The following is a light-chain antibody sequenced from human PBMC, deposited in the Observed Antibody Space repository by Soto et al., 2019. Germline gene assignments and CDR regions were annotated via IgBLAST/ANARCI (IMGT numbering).Light chain of an antibody. Sequence: QAVVTQEPSFSVSPGRTVTLTCGLSSGSVSTSYYPSWYQQTPGQAPRTLIYSTNTRSSGVPDRFSGCILGNKAALTITGAQADDESDYYCVLYMGSGIAVFGGGTQLTVL. V-gene: IGLV8-61*01. CDR2: STN. CDR1: SGSVSTSYY. CDR3: VLYMGSGIAV. J-gene: IGLJ7*01.